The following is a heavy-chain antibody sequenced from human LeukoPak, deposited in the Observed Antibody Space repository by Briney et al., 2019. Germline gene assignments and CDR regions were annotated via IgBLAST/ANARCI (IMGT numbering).Heavy chain of an antibody. Sequence: SETLSLTCTVSGGSISSGSYYWSWIRQPAGKGLEWIGRIYTSGSTNYNPSLKSRVTISVDTSKNQFSLKLSSVTAADTAVYYCARDRLVPHYYYYYYMDVWGKGTTVTISS. CDR2: IYTSGST. V-gene: IGHV4-61*02. J-gene: IGHJ6*03. CDR1: GGSISSGSYY. CDR3: ARDRLVPHYYYYYYMDV. D-gene: IGHD6-19*01.